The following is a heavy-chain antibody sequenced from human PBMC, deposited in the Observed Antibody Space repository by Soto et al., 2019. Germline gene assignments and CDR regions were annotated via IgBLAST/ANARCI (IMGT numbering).Heavy chain of an antibody. Sequence: PGESLKMSCKRSGYSFAGYWITWVRQKPGKGLEWMGRIDPSDSQTYYSPSFRGHVTISATKSITTVFLQWSSLRASDTAMYYCARQIYDSDTGPNFQYYFDSWGQGTPVTVSS. V-gene: IGHV5-10-1*01. J-gene: IGHJ4*02. CDR3: ARQIYDSDTGPNFQYYFDS. D-gene: IGHD3-22*01. CDR1: GYSFAGYW. CDR2: IDPSDSQT.